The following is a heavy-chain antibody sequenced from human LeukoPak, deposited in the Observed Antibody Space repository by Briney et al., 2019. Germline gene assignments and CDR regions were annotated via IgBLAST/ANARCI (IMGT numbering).Heavy chain of an antibody. CDR2: ISYDGSNK. V-gene: IGHV3-30-3*01. CDR1: GFTFSSYA. J-gene: IGHJ4*02. Sequence: GGSLRLSCAASGFTFSSYAMHWVRQAPGKGLEWVAVISYDGSNKYYADSVKGRFTISRDNSKNTLYLQMNSLRAEDTAVYYCARSRTKVVPAAIYDYWGQGTLVTVSS. CDR3: ARSRTKVVPAAIYDY. D-gene: IGHD2-2*02.